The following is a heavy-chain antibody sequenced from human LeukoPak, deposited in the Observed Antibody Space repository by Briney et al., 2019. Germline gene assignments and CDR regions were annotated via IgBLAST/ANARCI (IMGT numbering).Heavy chain of an antibody. CDR2: IYTSGST. CDR1: GGFISSYY. CDR3: ARHRGYCSSTSCYGYYYYMDV. J-gene: IGHJ6*03. Sequence: SETLSLTCTVSGGFISSYYWSWIRQPPGKGLEWIGYIYTSGSTNYNPSLKSRVTISVDTSKNQFSLKLSSVTAADTAVYYCARHRGYCSSTSCYGYYYYMDVWGKGTTVTVSS. D-gene: IGHD2-2*03. V-gene: IGHV4-4*09.